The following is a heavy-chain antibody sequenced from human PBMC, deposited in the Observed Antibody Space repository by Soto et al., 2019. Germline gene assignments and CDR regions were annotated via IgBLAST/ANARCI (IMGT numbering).Heavy chain of an antibody. Sequence: PSETLSLTCAVYGGSFSGYYWSWIRQPPGKGLEWIGEINHSGSTNYNPSLKSRVTISVDTSKNQFSLKLSSVTAADTAVYYCARDRATMVRGVIPRWFDPWGQGTLVT. D-gene: IGHD3-10*01. V-gene: IGHV4-34*01. CDR3: ARDRATMVRGVIPRWFDP. CDR2: INHSGST. J-gene: IGHJ5*02. CDR1: GGSFSGYY.